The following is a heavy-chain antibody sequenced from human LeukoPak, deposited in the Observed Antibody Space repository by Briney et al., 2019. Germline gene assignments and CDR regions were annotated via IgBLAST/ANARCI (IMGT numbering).Heavy chain of an antibody. Sequence: PSETLSLTCTVSGGPISSYYWSWIRQPPGKGLEWIGYIYYSGSTNYNPSLKSRVTISVDTSKNQFSLKLSSVTAADTAVYYCARNIKTGDSSGYSDYWGQGTLVTVSS. CDR3: ARNIKTGDSSGYSDY. CDR1: GGPISSYY. CDR2: IYYSGST. V-gene: IGHV4-59*01. D-gene: IGHD3-22*01. J-gene: IGHJ4*02.